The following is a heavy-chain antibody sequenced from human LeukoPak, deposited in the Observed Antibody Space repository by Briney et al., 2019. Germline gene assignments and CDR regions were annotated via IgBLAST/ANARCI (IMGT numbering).Heavy chain of an antibody. J-gene: IGHJ6*02. Sequence: GRSLRLSCAASGFTFSSYGMHWVRQAPRKGLEWVAVISYDGSNKYYADSVKGRFTISRDNSKNTLYLQMNSLRAEDTAVYYCAKGGGGHYYNYGMDVWGRGTTVTVSS. V-gene: IGHV3-30*18. CDR2: ISYDGSNK. CDR1: GFTFSSYG. D-gene: IGHD3-16*01. CDR3: AKGGGGHYYNYGMDV.